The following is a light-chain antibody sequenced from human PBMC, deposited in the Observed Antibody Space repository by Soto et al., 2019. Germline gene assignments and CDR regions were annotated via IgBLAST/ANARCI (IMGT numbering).Light chain of an antibody. J-gene: IGKJ1*01. V-gene: IGKV1-27*01. CDR1: QGISHY. CDR2: EAS. Sequence: DIQMTQSPSSLSASGGDRVSITCRASQGISHYLAWYQQKPGKVPKLLIYEASTLQSGVPSRFSGSGSGTDFTLTISSLQPEDVATYYCQKYDRVPVTFGQGTKVEI. CDR3: QKYDRVPVT.